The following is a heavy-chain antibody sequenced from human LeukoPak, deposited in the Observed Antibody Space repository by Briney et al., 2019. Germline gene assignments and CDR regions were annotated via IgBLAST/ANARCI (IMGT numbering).Heavy chain of an antibody. CDR3: ARALAVAGTNWFDP. V-gene: IGHV4-59*11. CDR2: IYYSRST. CDR1: GGSISSHY. Sequence: SETLSLTCTVSGGSISSHYWSWIRQPPGKGLEWIGYIYYSRSTNYNPSLKSRVTISVDPSKNQFSLKLSSVTAADTAVYYCARALAVAGTNWFDPWGQGTLVTVSS. D-gene: IGHD6-19*01. J-gene: IGHJ5*02.